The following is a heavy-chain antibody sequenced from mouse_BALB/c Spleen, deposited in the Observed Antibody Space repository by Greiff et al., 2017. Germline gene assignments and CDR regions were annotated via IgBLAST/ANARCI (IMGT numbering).Heavy chain of an antibody. D-gene: IGHD2-12*01. J-gene: IGHJ4*01. V-gene: IGHV1-54*01. Sequence: ESGAELVRPGTSVKVSCKASGYAFTNYLIEWVKQRPGQGLEWIGVINPGSGGTNYNEKFKGKATLTADKSSSTAYMQLSSLTSDDSAVYFCARCGYDEAMDYWGQGTSVTVSS. CDR3: ARCGYDEAMDY. CDR2: INPGSGGT. CDR1: GYAFTNYL.